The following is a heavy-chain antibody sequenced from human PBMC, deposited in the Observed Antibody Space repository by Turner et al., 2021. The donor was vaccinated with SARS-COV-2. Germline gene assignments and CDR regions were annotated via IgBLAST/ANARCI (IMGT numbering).Heavy chain of an antibody. CDR3: AKGDLGDYVDF. D-gene: IGHD3-16*01. J-gene: IGHJ4*02. V-gene: IGHV4-34*01. CDR2: INPSGST. Sequence: QVQLQQWGAGLLTPWETLSLTCAVYGGSFSGYYWGWIRQPPGKGLEWIGGINPSGSTYYNPSLKSRLTISVDTSKNQFSLKLSSVTAADTAVYYCAKGDLGDYVDFWGQGTLVTVSS. CDR1: GGSFSGYY.